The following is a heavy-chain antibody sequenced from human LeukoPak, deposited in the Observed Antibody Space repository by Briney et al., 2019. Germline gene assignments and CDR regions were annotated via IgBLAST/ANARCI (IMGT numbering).Heavy chain of an antibody. V-gene: IGHV3-74*01. Sequence: GGSLRLSCAASGLAFSAYKMHWVRQAPRKGLVWVSRVSTDGYTTDYADFVQGRFTASRDNTKNTWSLEMNSLRAEDTAVYYCVVGGSPGYWGQGTLVTVSS. J-gene: IGHJ4*02. CDR3: VVGGSPGY. D-gene: IGHD2-15*01. CDR1: GLAFSAYK. CDR2: VSTDGYTT.